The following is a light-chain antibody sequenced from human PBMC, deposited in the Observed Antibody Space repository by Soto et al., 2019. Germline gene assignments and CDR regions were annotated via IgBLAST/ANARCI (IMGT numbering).Light chain of an antibody. V-gene: IGKV1-17*01. CDR3: LQHNSYPRT. CDR1: QGISND. CDR2: AAS. Sequence: DIQMTQSPSSLSASVGDRVTINCRASQGISNDLGWYQQKPGKAPKRLIYAASSLQSGVPSRFSGSGSGTEFTLTISSLQPEDCATYYCLQHNSYPRTFGQGTKVEIK. J-gene: IGKJ1*01.